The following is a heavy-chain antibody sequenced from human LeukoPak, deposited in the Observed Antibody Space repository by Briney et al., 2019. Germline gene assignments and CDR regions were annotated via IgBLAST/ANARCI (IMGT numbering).Heavy chain of an antibody. Sequence: GGSLRLSCAASGFTFSSYSMNWVRQAPGKGLEWVSSISSSSSYIYYADSVKGRFTISRDNAKNSLYLQMNSLRAEDTAVYYCARDGDCSGTSCYPDYYYYYMDVWGKGTTVTVSS. V-gene: IGHV3-21*01. CDR1: GFTFSSYS. J-gene: IGHJ6*03. D-gene: IGHD2-2*01. CDR2: ISSSSSYI. CDR3: ARDGDCSGTSCYPDYYYYYMDV.